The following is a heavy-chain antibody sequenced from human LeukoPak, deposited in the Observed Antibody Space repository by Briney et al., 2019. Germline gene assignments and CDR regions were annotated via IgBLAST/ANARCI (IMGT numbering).Heavy chain of an antibody. Sequence: SVKVSCKASGGTFSIYAISWVRQAPGQGLEWMGGIIPIFGTANYAQKFQGRVTITADESTSTAYMELSSLRSEDTAVYYCARDQPETWTKNYYYYGMDVWGQGTTVTVSS. CDR2: IIPIFGTA. J-gene: IGHJ6*02. V-gene: IGHV1-69*01. CDR1: GGTFSIYA. D-gene: IGHD1/OR15-1a*01. CDR3: ARDQPETWTKNYYYYGMDV.